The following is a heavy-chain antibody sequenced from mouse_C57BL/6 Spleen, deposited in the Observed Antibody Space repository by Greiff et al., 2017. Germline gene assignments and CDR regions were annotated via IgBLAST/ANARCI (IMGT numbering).Heavy chain of an antibody. CDR1: GYTFTSYW. D-gene: IGHD2-2*01. Sequence: VQLQESGAELAKPGASVKLSCKASGYTFTSYWMHWVKQRPGQGLEWIGYINPSSGYTKYNQKFKDKATLTADKSSSTAYMQLSSLTYEDSAVDYCARSTMVTEYYFDYWGQGTTLTVSS. V-gene: IGHV1-7*01. J-gene: IGHJ2*01. CDR3: ARSTMVTEYYFDY. CDR2: INPSSGYT.